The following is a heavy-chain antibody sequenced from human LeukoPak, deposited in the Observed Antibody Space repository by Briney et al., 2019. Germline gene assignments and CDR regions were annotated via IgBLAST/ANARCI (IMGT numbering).Heavy chain of an antibody. CDR1: GFTFRNYG. CDR3: AKRVVRPTFYFDC. D-gene: IGHD2-2*01. V-gene: IGHV3-30*18. CDR2: ISIDGSER. Sequence: GGSLRLSCAASGFTFRNYGMHWVRQAPGKGLEWVAVISIDGSERYHADSVKGRFTISRDNSKNTLYLQLNSLRAEDTAIYYCAKRVVRPTFYFDCWGQGTLVTVSS. J-gene: IGHJ4*02.